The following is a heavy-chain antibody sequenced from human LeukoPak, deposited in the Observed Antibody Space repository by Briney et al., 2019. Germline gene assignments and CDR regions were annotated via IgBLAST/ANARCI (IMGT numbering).Heavy chain of an antibody. CDR3: LNWLQH. CDR2: IIPIFGTA. D-gene: IGHD1-1*01. V-gene: IGHV1-69*13. CDR1: GGTFSSYA. Sequence: ASVKVSCKASGGTFSSYAINWVRQAPGQGLEWMGGIIPIFGTANYAQQFQGRVTITADESTSTAYMELSSLRSEDTAVYYCLNWLQHWGQGTLVTVSS. J-gene: IGHJ1*01.